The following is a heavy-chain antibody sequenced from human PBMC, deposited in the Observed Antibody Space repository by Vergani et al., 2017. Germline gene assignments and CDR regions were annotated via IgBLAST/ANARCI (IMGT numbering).Heavy chain of an antibody. D-gene: IGHD3-10*01. Sequence: VESGGALVQPGGSLRLSFAVSGFAVSEIYIKLVRQAPGKGLEWVSIIYPSGETFFTDSVKGRFTLSRDNSKNMVYLEMNTLRPDDSSLYYCASRIAVGESLSDFWGRGTLVTVAS. V-gene: IGHV3-66*02. J-gene: IGHJ4*02. CDR1: GFAVSEIY. CDR3: ASRIAVGESLSDF. CDR2: IYPSGET.